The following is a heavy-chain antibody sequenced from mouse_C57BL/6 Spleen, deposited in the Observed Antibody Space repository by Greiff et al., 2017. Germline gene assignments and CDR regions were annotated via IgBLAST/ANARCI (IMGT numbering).Heavy chain of an antibody. CDR1: GFTFSSYA. Sequence: DVMLVESGEGLVKPGGSLKLSCAASGFTFSSYAMSWVRQTPEKRLEWVAYISSGGDYIYYADTVKGRFTISRDNARNTLYLQMSSLKSEDTAMYYCTRGYDYSFAYWGQGTLVTVSA. CDR3: TRGYDYSFAY. CDR2: ISSGGDYI. D-gene: IGHD2-4*01. J-gene: IGHJ3*01. V-gene: IGHV5-9-1*02.